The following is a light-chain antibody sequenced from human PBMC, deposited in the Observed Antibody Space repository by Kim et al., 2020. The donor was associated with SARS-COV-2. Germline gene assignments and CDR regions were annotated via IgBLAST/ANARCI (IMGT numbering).Light chain of an antibody. Sequence: SPGESSTLSCRASQSVSSKLAWYQQKPGQAPRLLIYGASTRATGIPARFSGSGSGTEFTLTISSLQSEDFAVYYCQQYNNWPPITFGQGTRLEIK. CDR3: QQYNNWPPIT. CDR1: QSVSSK. V-gene: IGKV3D-15*01. J-gene: IGKJ5*01. CDR2: GAS.